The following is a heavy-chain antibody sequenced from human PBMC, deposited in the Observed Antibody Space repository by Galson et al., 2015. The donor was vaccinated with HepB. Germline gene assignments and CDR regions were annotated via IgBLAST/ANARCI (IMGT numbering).Heavy chain of an antibody. Sequence: SLRLSCAASGFTFSSYALGWVRQAPGKGLEYVSAMSGNTGDTYYADSVKGRFTISRDNSKNTLYLQMSSLRVEDSAVYYGARVRYCSGSSCSDDASDVWGQGTMLAVSA. V-gene: IGHV3-23*01. CDR3: ARVRYCSGSSCSDDASDV. CDR1: GFTFSSYA. CDR2: MSGNTGDT. J-gene: IGHJ3*01. D-gene: IGHD2-15*01.